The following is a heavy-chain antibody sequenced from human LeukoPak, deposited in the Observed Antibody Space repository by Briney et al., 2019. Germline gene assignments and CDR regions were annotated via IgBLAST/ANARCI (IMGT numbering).Heavy chain of an antibody. Sequence: SETLSLTCAVYGGSFSGYCWSWIRQPPGKGLEWIGEINHSGSTNYNPSLKSRVTISVDTSKNQFSLKLSSVTAADTAVYYCARVRAPAGDYVWGSYRSFNYFDYWGQGTLVTVSS. CDR1: GGSFSGYC. D-gene: IGHD3-16*02. J-gene: IGHJ4*02. CDR2: INHSGST. CDR3: ARVRAPAGDYVWGSYRSFNYFDY. V-gene: IGHV4-34*01.